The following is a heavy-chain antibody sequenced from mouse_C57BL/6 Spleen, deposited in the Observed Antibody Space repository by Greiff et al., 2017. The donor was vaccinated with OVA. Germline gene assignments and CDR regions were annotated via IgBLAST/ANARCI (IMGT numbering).Heavy chain of an antibody. Sequence: VKLQQPGAELVKPGASVKLSCKASGYTFTSYWMHWVKQRPGQGLEWIGMIHPNSGSTSYNEKFKSKATLTVDKSSSTAYMQLSSLTSEDSAVYYCARGDYGSSGDWYFDVWGTGTTVTVSS. D-gene: IGHD1-1*01. CDR2: IHPNSGST. J-gene: IGHJ1*03. CDR3: ARGDYGSSGDWYFDV. CDR1: GYTFTSYW. V-gene: IGHV1-64*01.